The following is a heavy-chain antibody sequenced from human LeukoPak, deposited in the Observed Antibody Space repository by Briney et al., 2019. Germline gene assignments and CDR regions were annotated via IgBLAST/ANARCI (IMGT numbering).Heavy chain of an antibody. D-gene: IGHD2-2*01. Sequence: GGSLRLSCAASGFTFTNAWMTWVRQAPGKGLEWVGRIKSKTDGGTTDYAAPVKGRFTISRDDSKNTMYMQMNSVQTAGTGMYYCPTDPDPIPPVGVRGRGTTGPV. V-gene: IGHV3-15*01. CDR2: IKSKTDGGTT. CDR1: GFTFTNAW. J-gene: IGHJ6*01. CDR3: PTDPDPIPPVGV.